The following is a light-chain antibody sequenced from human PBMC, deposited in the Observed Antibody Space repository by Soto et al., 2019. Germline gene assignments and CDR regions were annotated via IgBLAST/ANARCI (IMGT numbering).Light chain of an antibody. CDR3: QQYGSSPST. Sequence: EIVLTQSPGTLSLSPGERATLSCRASQRVSSSYLAWYQQKPGQAPRLLIYGASSRATGIPERFSGSGSGTDFTLTISRLEPEDFAVYYCQQYGSSPSTFGQGTRLEIK. V-gene: IGKV3-20*01. CDR1: QRVSSSY. J-gene: IGKJ5*01. CDR2: GAS.